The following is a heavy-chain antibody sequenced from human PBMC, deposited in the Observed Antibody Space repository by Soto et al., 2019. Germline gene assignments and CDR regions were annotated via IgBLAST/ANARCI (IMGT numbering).Heavy chain of an antibody. D-gene: IGHD3-10*01. CDR3: AREGYYGSGSALIYYYYYMDV. V-gene: IGHV1-2*04. Sequence: ASVKVSCKASGYIFTGYYMHWVRQAPGQGLEWMGWINPNSGGTNYAQKFQGWVTMTRDTSISTAYMELSRLRSDDTAVYYCAREGYYGSGSALIYYYYYMDVWGKGTTVTVSS. CDR1: GYIFTGYY. J-gene: IGHJ6*03. CDR2: INPNSGGT.